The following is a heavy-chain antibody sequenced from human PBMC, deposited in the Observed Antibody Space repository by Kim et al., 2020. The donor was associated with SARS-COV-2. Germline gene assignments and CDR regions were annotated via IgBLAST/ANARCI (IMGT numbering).Heavy chain of an antibody. V-gene: IGHV3-15*01. Sequence: GGSLRLSCAVSGVSFSEVWMSWVRQAPGKGLEWVGRIRERSDGGTADYAAPVRGRFTISKDGSKNTLYLQMNSLKTEDTAMYYCTTGTTGAEDDWGQGTLVTVSS. CDR2: IRERSDGGTA. CDR1: GVSFSEVW. J-gene: IGHJ4*02. CDR3: TTGTTGAEDD. D-gene: IGHD1-1*01.